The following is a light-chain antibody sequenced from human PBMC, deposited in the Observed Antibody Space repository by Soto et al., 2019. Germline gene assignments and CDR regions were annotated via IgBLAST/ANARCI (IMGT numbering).Light chain of an antibody. CDR1: SSDVGGYNY. V-gene: IGLV2-14*01. Sequence: QSALTQPASVSGSPGQSITISCTGTSSDVGGYNYVSWYQQHPGKAPKLMIYDVSNRPSGVSNRFSGSKSGNTASLTISGLQAEDEADYYCSSYTSSSTVVFGGETKFTVL. CDR3: SSYTSSSTVV. CDR2: DVS. J-gene: IGLJ2*01.